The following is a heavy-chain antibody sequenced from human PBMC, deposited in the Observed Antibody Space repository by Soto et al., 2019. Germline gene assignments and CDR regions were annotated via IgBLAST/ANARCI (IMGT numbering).Heavy chain of an antibody. CDR3: AKKEFPYYYGMDV. Sequence: GSLRLSCAVYGFTFNSDAMIFVRQAPGKGLEWVSAISGSGGSTYYADSVKGRFTISRDNSKNTLYLQMNSLRAEDTAVYYCAKKEFPYYYGMDVRGQRTTVTVSS. V-gene: IGHV3-23*01. J-gene: IGHJ6*02. CDR2: ISGSGGST. CDR1: GFTFNSDA.